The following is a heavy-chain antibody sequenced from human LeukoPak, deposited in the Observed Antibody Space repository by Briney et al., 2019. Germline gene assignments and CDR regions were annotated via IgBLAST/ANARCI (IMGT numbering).Heavy chain of an antibody. CDR2: IDCSGVTS. CDR3: AKRVAEQSTSWYIDI. D-gene: IGHD6-19*01. CDR1: GYTYSSYT. Sequence: GGSLRLSCAASGYTYSSYTMLWVRQAPGKGLEWVSAIDCSGVTSFYGDSVKARFTISRDNSKNTLYLQMNSLRAEDTALYYCAKRVAEQSTSWYIDIWGLGTMVTVSS. V-gene: IGHV3-23*02. J-gene: IGHJ3*02.